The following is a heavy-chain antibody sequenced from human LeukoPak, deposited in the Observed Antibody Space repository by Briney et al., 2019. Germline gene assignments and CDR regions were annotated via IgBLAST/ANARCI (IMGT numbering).Heavy chain of an antibody. CDR2: IYYSGST. Sequence: PSETLTLTCTVSGGSISSSYYYWSWIRQPPGKGLEWIGYIYYSGSTYYNPSLKSRVTISVDTSKNQFSLKLSSVTAADTAVYYCCTFGGPLYYYGMDVWGQGTTVTVSS. D-gene: IGHD3-16*01. CDR1: GGSISSSYYY. CDR3: CTFGGPLYYYGMDV. J-gene: IGHJ6*02. V-gene: IGHV4-30-4*01.